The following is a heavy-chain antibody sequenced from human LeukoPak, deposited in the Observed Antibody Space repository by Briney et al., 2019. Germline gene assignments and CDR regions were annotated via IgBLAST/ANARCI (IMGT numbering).Heavy chain of an antibody. V-gene: IGHV3-43*02. Sequence: GGSLRLSCAVSGFTLDDYAMHWVRQAPGKGLEWVSLISGDGATTYYADSVKGRLTISRDNSKNSLYLQMNSLRTEDTALYYCAKTPPSYGRWGQGTLVTVSS. CDR2: ISGDGATT. D-gene: IGHD1-14*01. J-gene: IGHJ4*02. CDR1: GFTLDDYA. CDR3: AKTPPSYGR.